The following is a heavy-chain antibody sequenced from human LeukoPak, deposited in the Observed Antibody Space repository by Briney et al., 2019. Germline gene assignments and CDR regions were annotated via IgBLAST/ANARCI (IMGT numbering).Heavy chain of an antibody. CDR1: GYTFTGYY. D-gene: IGHD3-9*01. CDR2: INPNSGGT. V-gene: IGHV1-2*02. Sequence: ASVKVSCKAFGYTFTGYYMHWVRQAPGQGLEWMGWINPNSGGTNYAQKFQGRVTMTRDTSISTAYMELSRLRSDDTAVYYCASISPTNAEYFQHWGQGTLVTVSS. J-gene: IGHJ1*01. CDR3: ASISPTNAEYFQH.